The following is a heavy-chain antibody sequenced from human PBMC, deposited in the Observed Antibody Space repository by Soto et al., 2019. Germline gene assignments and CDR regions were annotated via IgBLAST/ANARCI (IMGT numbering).Heavy chain of an antibody. J-gene: IGHJ6*02. Sequence: PGGSLRLSCAASGFTFSSYAMHWVRQAPGKGLEWVAVISYDGSNKYYADSVKGRFTISRDNSKNTLYLQMNSLRAEDTAVYYCARVDNWQLVGYGMDVWGQGTTVTVS. CDR3: ARVDNWQLVGYGMDV. CDR2: ISYDGSNK. V-gene: IGHV3-30-3*01. D-gene: IGHD6-6*01. CDR1: GFTFSSYA.